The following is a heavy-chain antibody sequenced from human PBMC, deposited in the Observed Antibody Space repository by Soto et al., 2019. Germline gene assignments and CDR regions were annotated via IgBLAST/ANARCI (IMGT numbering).Heavy chain of an antibody. V-gene: IGHV1-3*01. J-gene: IGHJ6*02. CDR2: INAGNGTT. CDR1: GYTFTMYA. D-gene: IGHD2-2*01. Sequence: ASVKVSCKASGYTFTMYAINWVRQAPGQRLEWMGWINAGNGTTKYSQKFQGRVTITRDTSASTAYMELSSLRSEDTALYYCARDCSRYSCYPDDIDAWGQGTMVTVSS. CDR3: ARDCSRYSCYPDDIDA.